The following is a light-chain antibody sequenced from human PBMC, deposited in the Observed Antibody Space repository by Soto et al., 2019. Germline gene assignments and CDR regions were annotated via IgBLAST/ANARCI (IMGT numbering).Light chain of an antibody. J-gene: IGKJ2*01. CDR3: QQYVNSPVT. CDR2: GAS. Sequence: EIVLTQSPDTLYLSPGEGATLSCRASQRVNSSYLAWYQQKPGQAPRLLISGASDRATGAPARVSGSGYGTDFTLTISRLEPEDFAVYYCQQYVNSPVTFGQGTKLQIK. V-gene: IGKV3-20*01. CDR1: QRVNSSY.